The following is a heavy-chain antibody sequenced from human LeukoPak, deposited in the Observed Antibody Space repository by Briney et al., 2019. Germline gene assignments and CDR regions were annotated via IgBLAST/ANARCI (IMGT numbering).Heavy chain of an antibody. CDR2: INHSGST. J-gene: IGHJ4*02. CDR1: GRSFSGYY. CDR3: ARSRIGAVAGSDY. Sequence: PSETLSLTCAAYGRSFSGYYWSWIRQPPGKGLEWIGEINHSGSTNYNPSLKSRVTISVDTSKNQFSLKLSSVTAADTAVYYCARSRIGAVAGSDYWGQGTLVTVSS. D-gene: IGHD6-19*01. V-gene: IGHV4-34*01.